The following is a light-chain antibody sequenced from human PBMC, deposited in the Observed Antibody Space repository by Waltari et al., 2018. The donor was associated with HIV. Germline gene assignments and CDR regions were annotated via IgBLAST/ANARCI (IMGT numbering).Light chain of an antibody. CDR2: GNN. Sequence: QSVLTQPPSVSGAPGQSVTISCTGSSSNIGAGYDIHWYQQCPRRAPKLLLYGNNNRPSGVPDRFSASKFGASVYLAITELQPDDEADYYCQSYDTSLSARVFGGGTKLTVL. V-gene: IGLV1-40*01. CDR1: SSNIGAGYD. J-gene: IGLJ3*02. CDR3: QSYDTSLSARV.